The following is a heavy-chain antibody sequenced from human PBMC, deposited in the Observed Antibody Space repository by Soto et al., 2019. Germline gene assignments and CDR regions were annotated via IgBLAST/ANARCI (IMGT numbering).Heavy chain of an antibody. Sequence: PGESLKISCAASGFTFSSYAMSWVRQAPGKGLEWVSAISGSGGSTYYADSVKGRFTISRDNSKNTLYLQMNSLRAEDTAVYYCAKEVIKLAPLYYFDYWGQGTLVTVSS. V-gene: IGHV3-23*01. J-gene: IGHJ4*02. CDR1: GFTFSSYA. CDR3: AKEVIKLAPLYYFDY. CDR2: ISGSGGST. D-gene: IGHD2-21*01.